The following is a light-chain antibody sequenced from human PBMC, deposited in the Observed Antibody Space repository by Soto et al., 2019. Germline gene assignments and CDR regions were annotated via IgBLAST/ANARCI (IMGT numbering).Light chain of an antibody. Sequence: QSVLTQPASVSGSPGQSITISCTGTSSDIGGYNFVSWYQHHPGKAPKLMIYEATQRPSGVSNRFSASKSGNTASLTISGLQAEDESDYYCCSYAGSQTWVFGGGTKLTVL. CDR3: CSYAGSQTWV. V-gene: IGLV2-23*01. CDR1: SSDIGGYNF. J-gene: IGLJ3*02. CDR2: EAT.